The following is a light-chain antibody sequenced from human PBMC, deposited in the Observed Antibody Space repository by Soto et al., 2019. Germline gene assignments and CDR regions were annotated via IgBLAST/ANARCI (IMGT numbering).Light chain of an antibody. CDR2: GVS. J-gene: IGKJ1*01. V-gene: IGKV3-20*01. CDR3: HQYGSSPRT. CDR1: QSVSSSY. Sequence: EIVLTQSPGTLSLSPGERATLSCRASQSVSSSYSAWYQQKPGQAPMLLIDGVSNRATGIPDRFSGSGSGTDFTLTISRLEPEDFEVYYCHQYGSSPRTFGQGTKVEIK.